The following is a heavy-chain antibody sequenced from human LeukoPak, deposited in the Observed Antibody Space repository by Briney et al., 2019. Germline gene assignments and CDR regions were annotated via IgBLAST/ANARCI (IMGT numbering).Heavy chain of an antibody. Sequence: GASVKVSCKASGYTFTSYGISWVRQAPGQGLEWMGWISAYNGNTNYAQKLQGRVTMTTDTSTSTAYMELRSLRSDDTAVYYCARDPDGDFWSGPDPWGQGTLVTVSS. CDR1: GYTFTSYG. V-gene: IGHV1-18*01. J-gene: IGHJ5*02. D-gene: IGHD3-3*01. CDR2: ISAYNGNT. CDR3: ARDPDGDFWSGPDP.